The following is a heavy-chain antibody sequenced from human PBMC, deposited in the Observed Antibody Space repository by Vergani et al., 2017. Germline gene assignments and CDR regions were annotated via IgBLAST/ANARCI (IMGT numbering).Heavy chain of an antibody. CDR2: ISGSGGST. CDR1: GFTFSSYA. V-gene: IGHV3-23*01. J-gene: IGHJ6*02. D-gene: IGHD2-2*01. CDR3: ARYCSSTSCSHYYYYYGMDV. Sequence: EVQLLESGGGLVQPGGSLRLSCAASGFTFSSYAMSWVRQAPGKGLEWVSAISGSGGSTYYADSVKGRFTISRDNSKNTLYLQMNSLRAEDTAVYYCARYCSSTSCSHYYYYYGMDVWGQGTTVTVSS.